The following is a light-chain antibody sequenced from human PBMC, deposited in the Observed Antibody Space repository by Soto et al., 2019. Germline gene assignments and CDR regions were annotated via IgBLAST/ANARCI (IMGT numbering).Light chain of an antibody. Sequence: IVMTQSPDSLAVSLGERATINCKSSQSVLYSSNNENYLAWYQQKPGQPPKLLIYWASTREYGVPDRFSGSGSGTDFTLTISSLQAEDVAVYYCQQYYSTPYTFGQGTKLEIK. V-gene: IGKV4-1*01. CDR1: QSVLYSSNNENY. J-gene: IGKJ2*01. CDR3: QQYYSTPYT. CDR2: WAS.